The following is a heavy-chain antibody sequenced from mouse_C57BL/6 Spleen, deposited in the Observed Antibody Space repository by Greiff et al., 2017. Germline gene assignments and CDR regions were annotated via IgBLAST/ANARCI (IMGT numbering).Heavy chain of an antibody. CDR1: GFTFSSYA. CDR3: TRDQGYYGSRRYAMDY. J-gene: IGHJ4*01. V-gene: IGHV5-9-1*02. D-gene: IGHD1-1*01. CDR2: ISSGGDYI. Sequence: EVQRVESGEGLVKPGGSLKLSCAASGFTFSSYAMSWVRQTPEKRLEWVAYISSGGDYIYYADTVKGRFTISRDNARNTLYLQMSSLKSEDTAMXYCTRDQGYYGSRRYAMDYWGQGTSVTVSS.